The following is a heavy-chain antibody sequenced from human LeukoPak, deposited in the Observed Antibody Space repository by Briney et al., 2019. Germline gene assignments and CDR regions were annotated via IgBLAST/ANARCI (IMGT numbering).Heavy chain of an antibody. CDR1: GFTFSSYG. Sequence: GGSLRLSCAASGFTFSSYGMHWVRQAPGKGLEWVAVIWYDGSNKYYADSVKGRFTVSRDNSKNTLYLQMNSLRAEDTAVYYCARVRYSSGWSDKFDYWGQGTLVTVSS. CDR3: ARVRYSSGWSDKFDY. V-gene: IGHV3-33*01. D-gene: IGHD6-19*01. J-gene: IGHJ4*02. CDR2: IWYDGSNK.